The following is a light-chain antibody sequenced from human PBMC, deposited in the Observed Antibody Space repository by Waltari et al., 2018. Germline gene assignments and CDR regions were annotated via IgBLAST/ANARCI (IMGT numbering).Light chain of an antibody. CDR2: GAS. CDR3: QQTYSTPHT. J-gene: IGKJ2*01. CDR1: QRISSY. V-gene: IGKV1-39*01. Sequence: DIQLTQSPSPLHVSVGDRVTITCRASQRISSYLNWYQEIPDEAPKLLIYGASSLQIGVPSRFSGSGSGTHFALTISSLQSADFATYYCQQTYSTPHTFGHGTTLEIK.